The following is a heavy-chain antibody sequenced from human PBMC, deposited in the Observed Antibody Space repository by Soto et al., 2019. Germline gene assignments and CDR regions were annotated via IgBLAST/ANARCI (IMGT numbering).Heavy chain of an antibody. CDR1: GFTFSSYG. Sequence: QVQLVESGGGVVQPGRSLRLSCAASGFTFSSYGMHWVRQAPGKGLEWVAVISYDGSNKYYADSVKGRFTISRDYSKNTLYLQMNSLRAEDTAVYYCAKDRGWLAERYYYGMDVWGQGTTLTVSS. D-gene: IGHD6-19*01. V-gene: IGHV3-30*18. J-gene: IGHJ6*02. CDR2: ISYDGSNK. CDR3: AKDRGWLAERYYYGMDV.